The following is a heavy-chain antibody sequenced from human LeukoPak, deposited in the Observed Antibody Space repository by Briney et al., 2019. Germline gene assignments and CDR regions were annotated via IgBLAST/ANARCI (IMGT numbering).Heavy chain of an antibody. CDR3: ARGSRGYSYG. V-gene: IGHV4-61*01. D-gene: IGHD5-18*01. CDR2: IYYSGST. Sequence: KASETLSLTCTVSGASFSSGSYYWSWIRQPPGKGLEWIGYIYYSGSTNYNPSLKSRVTISVDTSKNQFSLKLSSVTAADTAVYYCARGSRGYSYGWGQGTLVTVSS. CDR1: GASFSSGSYY. J-gene: IGHJ4*02.